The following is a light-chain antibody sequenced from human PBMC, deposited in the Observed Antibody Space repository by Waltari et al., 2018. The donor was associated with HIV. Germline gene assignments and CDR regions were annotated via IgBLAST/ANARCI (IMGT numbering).Light chain of an antibody. CDR3: CSYAGSYTWV. J-gene: IGLJ3*02. CDR1: SSDVGGYNY. V-gene: IGLV2-11*01. Sequence: QSALTQPRSVSGSPGQSVTISCTGTSSDVGGYNYFPWYQQHPGTAPGRMIYDVSKRPSGVPDRFAGSKSGNTASLTISGLQAEDEADYYCCSYAGSYTWVFGGGTKLTVL. CDR2: DVS.